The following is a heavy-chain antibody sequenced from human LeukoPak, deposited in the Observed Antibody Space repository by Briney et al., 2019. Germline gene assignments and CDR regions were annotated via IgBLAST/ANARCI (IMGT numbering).Heavy chain of an antibody. D-gene: IGHD1-7*01. CDR2: IYPGDSDT. CDR3: ARQGDNWNCDSLWFDP. V-gene: IGHV5-51*01. Sequence: PGESLKISCKGSGYSFTSYWIGWVRQMPGKGLEWMGIIYPGDSDTRYSPSFQGQVTISADKSISTAYLQWSSLKASDTAMYYCARQGDNWNCDSLWFDPWGQGTLVTVSS. CDR1: GYSFTSYW. J-gene: IGHJ5*02.